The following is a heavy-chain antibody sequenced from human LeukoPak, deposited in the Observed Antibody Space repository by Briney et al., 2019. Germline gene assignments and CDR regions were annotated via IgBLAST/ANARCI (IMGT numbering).Heavy chain of an antibody. J-gene: IGHJ4*02. V-gene: IGHV4-4*07. Sequence: SETLSLTCTVSGGSISSYYWSWIRQPAGKGLEWIGRIYTSGSTNYNPSLKSRVTMSVDTSKNQFSLKLSSVTAADTAVYYCARLPVVPAANRWDDYWGQGTLVTVSS. CDR2: IYTSGST. CDR3: ARLPVVPAANRWDDY. CDR1: GGSISSYY. D-gene: IGHD2-2*01.